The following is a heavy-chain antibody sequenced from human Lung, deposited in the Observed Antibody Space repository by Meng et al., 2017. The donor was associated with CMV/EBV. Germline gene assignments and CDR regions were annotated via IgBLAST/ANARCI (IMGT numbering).Heavy chain of an antibody. CDR3: ARGNIVGATLDY. CDR1: GYAFTSYD. D-gene: IGHD1-26*01. Sequence: AXVXVSXXASGYAFTSYDINWVRQATGQGLEWMGWMNPNSDNTGYAQKFQGRVTMTRSTSISTAYMELSSLRSEDTAVYYCARGNIVGATLDYWGQGTLVXVSS. J-gene: IGHJ4*02. CDR2: MNPNSDNT. V-gene: IGHV1-8*01.